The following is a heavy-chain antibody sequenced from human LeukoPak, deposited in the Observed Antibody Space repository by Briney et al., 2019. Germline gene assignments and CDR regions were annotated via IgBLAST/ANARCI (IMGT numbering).Heavy chain of an antibody. D-gene: IGHD2-8*01. Sequence: SETLSLTCTVSGGSISSGDYYWSWIRQPPGKGLEWIGYIYYSGSTYYNPSLKSRVTISVDTSKNQFSLKLSSVTAADTAVYYCARGNGHEGRGFDYWGQGTLVTVSS. CDR1: GGSISSGDYY. CDR2: IYYSGST. CDR3: ARGNGHEGRGFDY. J-gene: IGHJ4*02. V-gene: IGHV4-30-4*01.